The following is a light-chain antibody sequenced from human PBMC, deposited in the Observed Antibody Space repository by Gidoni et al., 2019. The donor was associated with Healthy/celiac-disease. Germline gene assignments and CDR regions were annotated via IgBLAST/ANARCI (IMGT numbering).Light chain of an antibody. Sequence: QSVLTQPPSASGTPGQRVTISCSGSSPNIGSNYVYWYQQLPGTAPKLLIYRNNQRPSGVPDRLSGSKSGTSASLAISGLRSEDEADYYCAAWDDSLSGVVFGGGTKLTVL. CDR3: AAWDDSLSGVV. J-gene: IGLJ2*01. CDR2: RNN. CDR1: SPNIGSNY. V-gene: IGLV1-47*01.